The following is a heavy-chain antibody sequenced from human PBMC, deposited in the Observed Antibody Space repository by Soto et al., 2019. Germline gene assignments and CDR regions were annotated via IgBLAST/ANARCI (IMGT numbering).Heavy chain of an antibody. V-gene: IGHV1-69*13. J-gene: IGHJ6*02. Sequence: ASVKVSCKASGGTFSSYAISWVRQAPGQGLEWMGGIIPIFGTANYAQKFQGRVTITADESTSTAYMELSSLRSEDTAGYYCAVGVGWRDFCISTSCYSGMDVWGQGTTVTVSS. CDR3: AVGVGWRDFCISTSCYSGMDV. CDR1: GGTFSSYA. D-gene: IGHD2-2*02. CDR2: IIPIFGTA.